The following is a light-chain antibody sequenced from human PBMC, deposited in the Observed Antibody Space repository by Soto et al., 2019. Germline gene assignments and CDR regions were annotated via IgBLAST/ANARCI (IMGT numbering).Light chain of an antibody. V-gene: IGKV3-15*01. CDR1: QTVSSN. Sequence: EVVMTQSPATLSVSPGESATLSCRASQTVSSNVAWYQQRPGQAPRLLIDGAFTRSTGVPARVSGSRSGTEFTRTISSPQSEDFALYYCQQHNNWPYTFGQGTKLEIK. CDR3: QQHNNWPYT. J-gene: IGKJ2*01. CDR2: GAF.